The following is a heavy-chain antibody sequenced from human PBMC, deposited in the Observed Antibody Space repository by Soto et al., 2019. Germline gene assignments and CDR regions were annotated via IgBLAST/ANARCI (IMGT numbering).Heavy chain of an antibody. CDR3: ARGGYYGDYLDAIDY. V-gene: IGHV3-11*05. D-gene: IGHD4-17*01. Sequence: HVQLVESGGGLVKPGGSLRLSCAASGFTFSDYYMSWIRQAPGKGLEWLSYISSTSSYTNYADSVKGRFTISRDNAKSSLYLQMNSLRAEDTAVYYCARGGYYGDYLDAIDYWGQGTLVTVSS. CDR1: GFTFSDYY. J-gene: IGHJ4*02. CDR2: ISSTSSYT.